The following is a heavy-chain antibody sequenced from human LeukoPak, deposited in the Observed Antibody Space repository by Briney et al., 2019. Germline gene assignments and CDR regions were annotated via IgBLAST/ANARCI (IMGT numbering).Heavy chain of an antibody. CDR1: GGSFSGYY. CDR3: ARGLRRGITMVRGTAFDI. V-gene: IGHV4-34*01. CDR2: INHSGST. Sequence: SETLSLTCAVYGGSFSGYYWSWIRQPPGKGLEWIGEINHSGSTNYNPSLKSRVTISVDTSKNQFSLKLSSVTAADTAVYYCARGLRRGITMVRGTAFDIWGQGTMVTVPS. D-gene: IGHD3-10*01. J-gene: IGHJ3*02.